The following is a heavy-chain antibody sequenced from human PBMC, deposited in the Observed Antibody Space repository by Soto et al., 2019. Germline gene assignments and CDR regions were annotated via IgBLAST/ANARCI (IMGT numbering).Heavy chain of an antibody. CDR3: ARSAVAAHYYYYGMDV. D-gene: IGHD6-19*01. V-gene: IGHV3-21*01. J-gene: IGHJ6*02. CDR1: GFTFSSYS. Sequence: PGGTLRLSCAASGFTFSSYSMNWVRRAPRKGLEGVSAISSSSRYIYYDASVKGRFTISVDKAKNQLYLKMNSLRAEDTAVYYCARSAVAAHYYYYGMDVWGQGTTVTLSS. CDR2: ISSSSRYI.